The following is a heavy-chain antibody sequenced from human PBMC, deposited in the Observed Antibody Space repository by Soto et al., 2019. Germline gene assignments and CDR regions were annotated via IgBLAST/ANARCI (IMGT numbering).Heavy chain of an antibody. CDR3: ARSYSGSYYYYYGMDV. V-gene: IGHV5-51*01. J-gene: IGHJ6*02. CDR1: GYSFTSYW. Sequence: GGSLKISWKGSGYSFTSYWIGWGRQMPGKALDWMAIIYPGDSATRYSPSFQGQVTISADKSISTAYLQWSSLKASDTAMYYCARSYSGSYYYYYGMDVWGQGTTVTVSS. D-gene: IGHD6-19*01. CDR2: IYPGDSAT.